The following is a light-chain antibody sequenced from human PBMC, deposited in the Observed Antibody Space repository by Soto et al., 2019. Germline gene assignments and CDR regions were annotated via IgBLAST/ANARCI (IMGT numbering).Light chain of an antibody. CDR3: KRSST. J-gene: IGKJ3*01. Sequence: DIQMTQSPSTLSASVGDRVTITCRASQSISSWLAWYQQKPGKAPKLLIYKASSLESGVPSRFSGSGSGTDSPPPTTSLQPDNFPTYSCKRSSTSGPGPKWISN. CDR1: QSISSW. CDR2: KAS. V-gene: IGKV1-5*03.